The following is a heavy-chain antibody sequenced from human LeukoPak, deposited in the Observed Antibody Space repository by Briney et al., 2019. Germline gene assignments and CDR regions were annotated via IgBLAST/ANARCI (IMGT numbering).Heavy chain of an antibody. J-gene: IGHJ4*02. CDR1: GFTFSIYA. V-gene: IGHV3-23*01. CDR2: ISGSGGST. CDR3: AKGSVDIVHDY. D-gene: IGHD5-12*01. Sequence: GGSLRLSCAASGFTFSIYAMSWVRQAPGKGLGWVSAISGSGGSTYYADSVKGRFTISRDNSKNTLYLQMNSLRAEDTAVYYCAKGSVDIVHDYWGQGTLVTVSS.